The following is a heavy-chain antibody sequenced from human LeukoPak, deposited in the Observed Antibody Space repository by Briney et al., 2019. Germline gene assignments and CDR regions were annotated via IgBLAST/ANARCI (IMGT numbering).Heavy chain of an antibody. CDR3: ARGWSISLMSY. CDR1: GYTFTGYY. Sequence: ASVKVSCKASGYTFTGYYMHWVRQAPGQGLEWMGRINPNSGATNYAQKFQGRVTMTRDTSISTAYMELSRLRSDDTAVYYCARGWSISLMSYWGQGTLVTVSS. V-gene: IGHV1-2*06. D-gene: IGHD3-3*01. CDR2: INPNSGAT. J-gene: IGHJ4*02.